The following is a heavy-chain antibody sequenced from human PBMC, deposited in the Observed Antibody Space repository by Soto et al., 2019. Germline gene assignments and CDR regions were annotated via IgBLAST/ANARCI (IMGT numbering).Heavy chain of an antibody. CDR1: GGSIGSYY. CDR3: ARHSPYYYDSSGYYYDGAFDI. J-gene: IGHJ3*02. Sequence: PSETLSLTCTVSGGSIGSYYWSWIRQPPGKGLEWIGYIYYSGSTNYNPSLKSRVTISVDTSKNQFSLKLSSVTAADTAVYYCARHSPYYYDSSGYYYDGAFDIWGQGTMVTGSS. CDR2: IYYSGST. D-gene: IGHD3-22*01. V-gene: IGHV4-59*08.